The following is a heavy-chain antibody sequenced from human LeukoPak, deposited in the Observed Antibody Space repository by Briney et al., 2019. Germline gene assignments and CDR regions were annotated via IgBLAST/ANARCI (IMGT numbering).Heavy chain of an antibody. CDR2: IKQDGSEK. V-gene: IGHV3-7*02. Sequence: GGSLRLSCAASGFTFNNYWMSWVRQAPGRGLEWVANIKQDGSEKNYVDSVKGRFTISRDNAKNALYLQMNSLRAEDTAVYHCASQGCWGQGTLVTISS. D-gene: IGHD6-19*01. CDR1: GFTFNNYW. CDR3: ASQGC. J-gene: IGHJ4*02.